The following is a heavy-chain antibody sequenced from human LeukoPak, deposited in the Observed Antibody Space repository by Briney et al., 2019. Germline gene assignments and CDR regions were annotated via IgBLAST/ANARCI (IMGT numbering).Heavy chain of an antibody. V-gene: IGHV4-34*01. CDR2: INHSGST. Sequence: PSETLSLTCAVYGGSFRGYYWSWIRQPPGKGVGGVGGINHSGSTNYNPSLKSRVTISVDTSKNQFSLKLSSVTAADTAVYYCARDRVHCSSTSCLNWFDPWGQGTLVTVSS. CDR3: ARDRVHCSSTSCLNWFDP. D-gene: IGHD2-2*01. J-gene: IGHJ5*02. CDR1: GGSFRGYY.